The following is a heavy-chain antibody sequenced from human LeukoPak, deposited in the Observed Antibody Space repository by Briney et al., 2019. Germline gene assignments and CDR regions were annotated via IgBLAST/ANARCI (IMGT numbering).Heavy chain of an antibody. V-gene: IGHV3-7*03. D-gene: IGHD6-19*01. CDR3: ARGGSGWYLGYYGMDV. CDR1: GFTFSSYW. J-gene: IGHJ6*04. Sequence: GGSLRLSCAASGFTFSSYWMSWVRQAPGKGLEWVANIKQDGSEKYYVDSVKGRFTISRDNAKNSLYLQMNSLRAEDTAVYYCARGGSGWYLGYYGMDVWGKGTTVTVSS. CDR2: IKQDGSEK.